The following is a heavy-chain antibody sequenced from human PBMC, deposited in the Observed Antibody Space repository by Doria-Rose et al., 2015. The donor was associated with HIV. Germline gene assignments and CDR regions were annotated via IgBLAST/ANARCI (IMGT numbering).Heavy chain of an antibody. V-gene: IGHV1-46*01. Sequence: MHLVRQAPGQGLEWMLIIDSSGVTTNYAQKFQGRVTMTSDTSTSTVYMDLSSLGSEDTAVYYCARALMFSSSWYIDYGGQGTLVTVSS. D-gene: IGHD6-13*01. J-gene: IGHJ4*02. CDR3: ARALMFSSSWYIDY. CDR2: IDSSGVTT.